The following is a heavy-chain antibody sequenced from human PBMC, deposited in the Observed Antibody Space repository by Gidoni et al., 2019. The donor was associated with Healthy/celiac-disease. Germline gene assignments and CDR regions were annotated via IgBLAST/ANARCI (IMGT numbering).Heavy chain of an antibody. CDR2: INHSGST. Sequence: QVQLQQWGAGLLKPSETLSLTCAVYGGSFSGYYWSWIRQPPGKGLEWIGEINHSGSTNYNPSLKSRVTISVDTSKNQFSLKLSSVTAADTAVYYCARDRNYYGSGSYYFWGQGTLVTVSS. CDR3: ARDRNYYGSGSYYF. D-gene: IGHD3-10*01. J-gene: IGHJ4*02. V-gene: IGHV4-34*01. CDR1: GGSFSGYY.